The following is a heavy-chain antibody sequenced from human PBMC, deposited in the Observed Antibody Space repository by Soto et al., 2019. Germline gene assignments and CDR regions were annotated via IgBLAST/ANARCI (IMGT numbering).Heavy chain of an antibody. CDR3: ARDGMYYDFWSGYPEPAY. D-gene: IGHD3-3*01. V-gene: IGHV3-21*01. CDR1: GFTFSSYS. CDR2: ISSSSSYI. J-gene: IGHJ4*02. Sequence: GSLRLSCAASGFTFSSYSMNWVRQAPGKGLEWVSSISSSSSYIYYADSVKGRFTISRDNAKNSLYLQMNSLRAEDTAVYYCARDGMYYDFWSGYPEPAYWGQGTLVTVSS.